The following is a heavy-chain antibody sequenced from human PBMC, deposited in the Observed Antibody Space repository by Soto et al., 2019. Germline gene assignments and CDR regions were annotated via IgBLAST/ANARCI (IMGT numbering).Heavy chain of an antibody. V-gene: IGHV4-59*01. CDR2: IYDTGISGYTPST. CDR3: ARGEDAFFYYGLDV. Sequence: SETLSLTCTASGGSITSSYWSWIRRPPGRGLEWIAYIYDTGISGYTPSTSYNPSLKSRVTMSVDTSKSQFSLKLTSVTAADTAVYYCARGEDAFFYYGLDVWGQGITVTVSS. CDR1: GGSITSSY. J-gene: IGHJ6*02.